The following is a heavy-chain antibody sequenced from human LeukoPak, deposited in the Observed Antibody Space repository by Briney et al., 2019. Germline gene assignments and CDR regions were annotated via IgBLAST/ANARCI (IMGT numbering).Heavy chain of an antibody. CDR1: GFTFSSYA. J-gene: IGHJ5*02. Sequence: GGSLRPSCAAPGFTFSSYAMSWGRQPPGKGLEWVSALSGSGGSTYYADSVKGRFTTSRDNSKNTLYLQMNSLRAEDTAVYYCAKDIARAAIRLGWFDPWGQGTLVTVSS. CDR3: AKDIARAAIRLGWFDP. CDR2: LSGSGGST. V-gene: IGHV3-23*01. D-gene: IGHD2-2*01.